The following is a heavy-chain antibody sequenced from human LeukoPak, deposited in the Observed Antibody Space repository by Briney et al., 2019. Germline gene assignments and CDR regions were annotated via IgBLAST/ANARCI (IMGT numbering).Heavy chain of an antibody. CDR2: IYTSGST. J-gene: IGHJ4*02. Sequence: SETLSLTCTVSGGSISSYYWSWIRQSAGKGLEWIGRIYTSGSTDYSPSLKSRVTMSVDTSKNQLSLKLSSVTAADTAVYYCASRRCSTTCPEDYWGQGTLVTVSS. V-gene: IGHV4-4*07. D-gene: IGHD2-2*01. CDR3: ASRRCSTTCPEDY. CDR1: GGSISSYY.